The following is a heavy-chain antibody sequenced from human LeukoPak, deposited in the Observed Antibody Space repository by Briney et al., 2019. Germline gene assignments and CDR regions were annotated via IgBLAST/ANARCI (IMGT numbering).Heavy chain of an antibody. CDR2: INHSGST. D-gene: IGHD3-3*01. CDR3: ARAGKLRFLEWLLDPPRWFDP. CDR1: GGSFSGYY. J-gene: IGHJ5*02. V-gene: IGHV4-34*01. Sequence: SSETLSLTCAVYGGSFSGYYWSWIRQPPGKGLGWIGEINHSGSTNYNPSLKSRVTISVDTSKNQFSLKLSSVTAADTAVYYCARAGKLRFLEWLLDPPRWFDPWGQGTLVTVSS.